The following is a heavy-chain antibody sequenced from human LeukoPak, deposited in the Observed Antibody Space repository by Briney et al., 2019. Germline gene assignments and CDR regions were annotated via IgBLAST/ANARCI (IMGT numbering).Heavy chain of an antibody. D-gene: IGHD3-10*01. J-gene: IGHJ4*02. Sequence: SETLSLTCTVSGGSVSSGSYYWSWIRQPPGKGLEWIGYIYYSGSTNYNPSLKSRVTISVDTSKNQFSLKLSSVTAADTAVYYCARGGSGRWPMNYWGQGTLVTVSS. CDR3: ARGGSGRWPMNY. CDR2: IYYSGST. CDR1: GGSVSSGSYY. V-gene: IGHV4-61*01.